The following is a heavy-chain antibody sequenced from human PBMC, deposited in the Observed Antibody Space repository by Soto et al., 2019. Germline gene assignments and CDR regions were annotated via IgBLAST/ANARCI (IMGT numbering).Heavy chain of an antibody. D-gene: IGHD3-16*01. CDR3: AREDDDDSHFDH. CDR2: ISGDGFSR. V-gene: IGHV3-30*14. Sequence: QVQLVESGGGVVQPGRSLRLSCVASGFTFSRYSISWVRQAPGKGLEWVAFISGDGFSRYYADFVKGRFTISRDNSRNTLFLQMNTLRIEDTAVYFCAREDDDDSHFDHWGQGTRVTVSS. CDR1: GFTFSRYS. J-gene: IGHJ4*02.